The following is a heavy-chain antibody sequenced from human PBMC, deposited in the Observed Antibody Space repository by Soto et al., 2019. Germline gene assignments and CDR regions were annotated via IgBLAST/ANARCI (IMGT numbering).Heavy chain of an antibody. CDR1: GYTFTSYA. CDR3: ARYLGPGRFTYFDY. Sequence: QVQLVQSGAEVKKPGASVKVSCKASGYTFTSYAMHWVRQAPGQRLEWMGWINAGNGNTKYSQKFQGRVTITRDTSASTAYMELSSLRSEDTAVYYCARYLGPGRFTYFDYWGQGTLVTVSS. CDR2: INAGNGNT. D-gene: IGHD1-26*01. V-gene: IGHV1-3*01. J-gene: IGHJ4*02.